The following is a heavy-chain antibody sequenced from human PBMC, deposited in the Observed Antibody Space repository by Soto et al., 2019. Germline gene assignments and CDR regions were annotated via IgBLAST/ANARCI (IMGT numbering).Heavy chain of an antibody. V-gene: IGHV1-46*01. J-gene: IGHJ4*01. D-gene: IGHD2-2*01. CDR2: INPSGGST. CDR3: ARTHGVREGDCRSTIGFGVDY. CDR1: GYTFTSYY. Sequence: DSVQVSCKASGYTFTSYYMHWVRQAPGQGLEWMGIINPSGGSTSYAQKFQGRVTMTRDTSTSTVYMELSSLRSEDTAVYYCARTHGVREGDCRSTIGFGVDYWG.